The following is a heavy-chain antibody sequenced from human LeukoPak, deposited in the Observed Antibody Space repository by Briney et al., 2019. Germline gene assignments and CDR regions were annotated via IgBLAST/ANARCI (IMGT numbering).Heavy chain of an antibody. CDR3: AREKHDYVWGSYRSRWFDP. J-gene: IGHJ5*02. CDR2: INWNGGST. D-gene: IGHD3-16*02. V-gene: IGHV3-20*04. Sequence: GGSLRLSCATSGFTFSTYSMNWVRQAPGKGLEWVSGINWNGGSTGYADSVKGRFTISRDNAKNSLYLQMNSLRAEDTALYYSAREKHDYVWGSYRSRWFDPWGQGTLVTVSS. CDR1: GFTFSTYS.